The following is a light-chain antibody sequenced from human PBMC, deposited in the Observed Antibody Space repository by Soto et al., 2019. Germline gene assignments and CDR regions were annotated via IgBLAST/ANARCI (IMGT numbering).Light chain of an antibody. V-gene: IGLV2-8*01. CDR3: SSYAGSNNVV. CDR2: EVS. CDR1: SSDVGGYNY. J-gene: IGLJ2*01. Sequence: HSALTQPPSASGSPGQSVTISCTGTSSDVGGYNYVSWYQQHPGKAPKLMIYEVSKRPSGVPDCFSGSKSGNTASLTVSGLQAEDEADYYCSSYAGSNNVVFGGGTKLTVL.